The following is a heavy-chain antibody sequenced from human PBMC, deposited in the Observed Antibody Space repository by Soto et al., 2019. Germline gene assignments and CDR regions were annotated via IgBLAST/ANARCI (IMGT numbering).Heavy chain of an antibody. D-gene: IGHD5-18*01. CDR1: GGSISSSSYY. Sequence: SETLSLTCTVSGGSISSSSYYWGWIRQPPGKGLEWIGSIYYSGSTYYNPSLKSRVTISVDTSKNQFSLKLSSVTAADTAVYYCARLRSYGGHFDYWGQGTLVTVSS. CDR3: ARLRSYGGHFDY. V-gene: IGHV4-39*01. CDR2: IYYSGST. J-gene: IGHJ4*02.